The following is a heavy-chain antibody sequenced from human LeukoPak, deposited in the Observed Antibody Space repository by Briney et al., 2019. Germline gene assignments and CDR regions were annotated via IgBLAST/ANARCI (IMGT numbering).Heavy chain of an antibody. CDR2: IYTSGGT. V-gene: IGHV4-4*07. J-gene: IGHJ6*03. D-gene: IGHD3-10*01. Sequence: SETLSLTCTASGGSISSYYWSWIRQPAGKGLEWIGRIYTSGGTNYNPSLKSRVTMSVDTSKNQFSMKLSSVTAADTAVYYWARVLRGGDVLDYYYYMDVCGKGTTVTASS. CDR3: ARVLRGGDVLDYYYYMDV. CDR1: GGSISSYY.